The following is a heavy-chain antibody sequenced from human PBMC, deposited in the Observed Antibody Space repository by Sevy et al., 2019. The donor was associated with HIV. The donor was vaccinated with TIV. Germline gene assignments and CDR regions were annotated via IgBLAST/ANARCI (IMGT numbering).Heavy chain of an antibody. Sequence: GGSLRLSCTASEFTFGDYAMSWFRQAPGKGLEWVGFIRSKVYGGTTDYAASVKGRFIISRDDSKTIAYLQMNSLKTEDTAMYYCTRDFRIALLGVAKRPRYYHGMDVWGQGTPVTVSS. V-gene: IGHV3-49*03. CDR2: IRSKVYGGTT. D-gene: IGHD3-3*01. J-gene: IGHJ6*02. CDR3: TRDFRIALLGVAKRPRYYHGMDV. CDR1: EFTFGDYA.